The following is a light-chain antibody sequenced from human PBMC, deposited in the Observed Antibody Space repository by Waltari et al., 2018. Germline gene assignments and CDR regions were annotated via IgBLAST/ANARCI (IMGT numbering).Light chain of an antibody. V-gene: IGLV2-14*03. CDR3: SSYTSISTSVI. CDR2: EVS. CDR1: SSDIGGYDY. J-gene: IGLJ2*01. Sequence: HSALTQPASVSGSPGQSITISCTGTSSDIGGYDYVSWYQQHTGKAHKLMIYEVSNRPSCVSNRLSASKSVDTASLTISGLQTEDEADYYCSSYTSISTSVIFGGGTKVTVL.